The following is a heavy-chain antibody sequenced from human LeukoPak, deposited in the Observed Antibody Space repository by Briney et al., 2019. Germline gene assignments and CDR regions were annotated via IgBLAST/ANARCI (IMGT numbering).Heavy chain of an antibody. CDR1: GFTFSSYA. CDR3: AREGDSSWLHDVFDI. Sequence: PGGSLRLSCAASGFTFSSYAMHWVRQAPGKGLEWVSYISSSSSTIYYADSVKGRFTISRDNAKNSLYLQLNSLRAEDTAVYYCAREGDSSWLHDVFDIWGQGTMVTVSS. V-gene: IGHV3-48*01. D-gene: IGHD6-13*01. CDR2: ISSSSSTI. J-gene: IGHJ3*02.